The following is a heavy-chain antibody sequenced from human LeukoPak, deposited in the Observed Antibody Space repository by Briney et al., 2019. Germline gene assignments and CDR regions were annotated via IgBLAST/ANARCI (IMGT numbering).Heavy chain of an antibody. Sequence: PGGSLRLSCAASGFTFSSYSMNWVRQAPGKGLEWVSSISSSSSYIYYADSVKGRFTISRDNAKNSLYLQMNSLRAEDTAVYYCARDRSRVYYDSSGYLDYWGQGTLVTVSS. V-gene: IGHV3-21*01. CDR1: GFTFSSYS. CDR2: ISSSSSYI. J-gene: IGHJ4*02. CDR3: ARDRSRVYYDSSGYLDY. D-gene: IGHD3-22*01.